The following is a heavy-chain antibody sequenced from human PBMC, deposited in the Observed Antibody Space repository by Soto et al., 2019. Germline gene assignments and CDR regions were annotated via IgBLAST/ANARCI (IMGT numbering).Heavy chain of an antibody. J-gene: IGHJ4*02. CDR2: ISGSGGIT. V-gene: IGHV3-23*01. CDR3: VTDQGYFAFNY. D-gene: IGHD3-9*01. CDR1: GFTFSNYA. Sequence: PGGSLRLSCAASGFTFSNYAMTWVRQAPGKGLEWVSFISGSGGITYYADSVKGRFTISRDNSKNTLYLQMHSLRAEDTAAYYCVTDQGYFAFNYWGQGTLVTVSS.